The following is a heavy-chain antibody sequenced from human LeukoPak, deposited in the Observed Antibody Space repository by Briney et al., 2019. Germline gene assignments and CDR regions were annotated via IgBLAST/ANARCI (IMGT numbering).Heavy chain of an antibody. CDR3: ATERDLGYSYGYTDNCFDP. V-gene: IGHV3-23*01. J-gene: IGHJ5*02. Sequence: GGSLRLSCAASGFTFSSYAMSWVRQAPGKGLEWVSAISGSGGSTYYADSVKGRFTISRDNSKNTLYLQMNSLRAEDTAVCYCATERDLGYSYGYTDNCFDPWGQGTLVTVSS. CDR1: GFTFSSYA. CDR2: ISGSGGST. D-gene: IGHD5-18*01.